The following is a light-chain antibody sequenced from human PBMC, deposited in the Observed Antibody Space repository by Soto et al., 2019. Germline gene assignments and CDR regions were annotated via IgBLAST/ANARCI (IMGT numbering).Light chain of an antibody. CDR2: DAS. Sequence: DLPMTQSPPSLSASVGDRVTVTCRASHDIGNSLAWYQQRPGKGPRLLIYDASTLQSGITARFSGNGSGTDFTLVISNLRPEDVATYYCQKYDSDPLTFGGGTKVEVK. V-gene: IGKV1-27*01. J-gene: IGKJ4*01. CDR3: QKYDSDPLT. CDR1: HDIGNS.